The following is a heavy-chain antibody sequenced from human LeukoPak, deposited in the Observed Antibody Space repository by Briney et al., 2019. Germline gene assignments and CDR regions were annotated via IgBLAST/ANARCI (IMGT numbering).Heavy chain of an antibody. V-gene: IGHV1-8*03. Sequence: EASVKVSCKASGYTFTSYDINWVRQATGQGLEWMGWMNPNSGNTGYAQKFQGRVTITRNTSISTAYMELSSLTSDDTALYYCARDTALIITPGGPDYWGRGTLITVSS. CDR1: GYTFTSYD. J-gene: IGHJ4*02. CDR3: ARDTALIITPGGPDY. CDR2: MNPNSGNT. D-gene: IGHD3-10*01.